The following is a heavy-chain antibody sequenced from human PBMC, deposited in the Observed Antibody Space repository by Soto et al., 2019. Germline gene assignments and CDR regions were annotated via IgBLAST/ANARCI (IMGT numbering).Heavy chain of an antibody. J-gene: IGHJ4*02. D-gene: IGHD3-16*01. CDR3: AKASGVMEGCFDY. CDR2: ISGSGGST. Sequence: EVQLLESGGGLVQPGGSLRLSCAASGFTFSNYAMSWVRQAPGKGLEWVSGISGSGGSTYYADSVKGRFTISRDNSKNTLYLQMNSPRAEDTAVYYCAKASGVMEGCFDYWGQGTLVTVSS. CDR1: GFTFSNYA. V-gene: IGHV3-23*01.